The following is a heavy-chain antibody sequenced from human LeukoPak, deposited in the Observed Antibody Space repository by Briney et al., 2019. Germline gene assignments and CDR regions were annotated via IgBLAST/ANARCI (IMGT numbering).Heavy chain of an antibody. CDR2: INPNSGGT. J-gene: IGHJ4*02. Sequence: GASVKVSCKASGYTFASYYMHWVRQAPGQGLEWMGWINPNSGGTNYAQKFQGRVTITRDTSISTAYMALSRLRSDDTAVYYCARGYCRGGSCYLAAYYFVYWGQGTLVAVCS. CDR3: ARGYCRGGSCYLAAYYFVY. V-gene: IGHV1-2*02. D-gene: IGHD2-15*01. CDR1: GYTFASYY.